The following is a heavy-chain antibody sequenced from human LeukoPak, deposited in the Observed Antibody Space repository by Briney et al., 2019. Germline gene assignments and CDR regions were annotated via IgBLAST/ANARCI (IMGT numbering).Heavy chain of an antibody. CDR1: GFTFSSYG. CDR3: ARETLATASMDY. Sequence: GGSLRLSCAASGFTFSSYGMHWVRQAPAKGLERVAVIWYDGSNKYYEDSVKGRLTISRDNSKNTLYLQMNSLRAEDTAVYYCARETLATASMDYWGQRTLVTVSS. V-gene: IGHV3-33*01. CDR2: IWYDGSNK. D-gene: IGHD2-8*01. J-gene: IGHJ4*02.